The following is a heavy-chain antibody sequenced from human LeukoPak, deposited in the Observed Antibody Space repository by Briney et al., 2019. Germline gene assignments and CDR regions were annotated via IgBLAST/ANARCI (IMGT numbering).Heavy chain of an antibody. V-gene: IGHV3-21*01. J-gene: IGHJ4*01. CDR1: GFTFSSYS. Sequence: GGSLRLSCAASGFTFSSYSMNWVRQAPGKGLEWVSSISSSSSYIYYADSVKGRFTISRDNAKNSLYLQMNSLRAEDTAVYYCARPDRAHYYDTSGYYPYPPDYWGQEPWSPSPQ. D-gene: IGHD3-22*01. CDR3: ARPDRAHYYDTSGYYPYPPDY. CDR2: ISSSSSYI.